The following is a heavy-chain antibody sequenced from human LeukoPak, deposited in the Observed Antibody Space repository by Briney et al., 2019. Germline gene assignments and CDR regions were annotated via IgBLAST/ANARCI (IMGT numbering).Heavy chain of an antibody. Sequence: PSETLSLTCAVSGGSISSGGYSWSWIRQPPGKGLEWIGYIYYSGSTYYSPSLKSRVTISVDTSKNQFSLKLSSVTAADTAVYYCARDYGDYEGRWFDPWGQGTLVTVSS. CDR2: IYYSGST. V-gene: IGHV4-30-4*07. CDR1: GGSISSGGYS. D-gene: IGHD4-17*01. J-gene: IGHJ5*02. CDR3: ARDYGDYEGRWFDP.